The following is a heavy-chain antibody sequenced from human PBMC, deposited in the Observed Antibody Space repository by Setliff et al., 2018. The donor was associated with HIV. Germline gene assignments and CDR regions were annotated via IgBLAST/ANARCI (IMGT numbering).Heavy chain of an antibody. Sequence: SETLSLTCTVSGGSISSYYWSWIRQPPGRGLEWIGYIYISGSTSYNPSPKSRVTISVDTSKNQFSLKLSSVTAADTAVYYCARGHSYYYHRSGPYYFDYWGQGTLVTVSS. J-gene: IGHJ4*02. CDR2: IYISGST. D-gene: IGHD3-22*01. CDR1: GGSISSYY. V-gene: IGHV4-4*08. CDR3: ARGHSYYYHRSGPYYFDY.